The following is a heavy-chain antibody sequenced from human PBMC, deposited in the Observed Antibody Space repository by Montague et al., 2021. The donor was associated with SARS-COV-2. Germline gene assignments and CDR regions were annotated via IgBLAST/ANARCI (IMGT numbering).Heavy chain of an antibody. J-gene: IGHJ6*02. CDR2: INWNGGST. Sequence: FRRLSCAASGFHFDEYGMSWVRQAPGKGLEWVSGINWNGGSTGYADSVKGRFTISGDNAKNSLYLQMNSLRAEDTALYYCARGNYDILTRYYSRDYYYGMDVWGQGTTVTVSS. CDR1: GFHFDEYG. D-gene: IGHD3-9*01. CDR3: ARGNYDILTRYYSRDYYYGMDV. V-gene: IGHV3-20*04.